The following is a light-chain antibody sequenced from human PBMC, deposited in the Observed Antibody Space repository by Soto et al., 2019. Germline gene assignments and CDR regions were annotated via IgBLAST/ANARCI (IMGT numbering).Light chain of an antibody. V-gene: IGLV2-14*01. J-gene: IGLJ3*02. CDR1: SSDIGAYNY. CDR3: SSDTGGSTYWI. CDR2: EVN. Sequence: QSALTQPASVSGSPGQSITISCTGTSSDIGAYNYVSWYQQHPGKAPKLIIYEVNNRPSVVSNRFSGSKSGNTASLTISGLQLEDEDDYHWSSDTGGSTYWIFGGGTQLTVL.